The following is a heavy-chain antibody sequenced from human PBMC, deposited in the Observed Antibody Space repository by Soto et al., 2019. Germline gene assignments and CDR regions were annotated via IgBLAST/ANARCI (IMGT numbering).Heavy chain of an antibody. CDR2: ISAYNGNT. D-gene: IGHD6-19*01. CDR1: GYTFTSYG. J-gene: IGHJ5*02. CDR3: ASYTYSSGWYSWFDP. Sequence: QVQLVQSGAEVKKPGASVKVSCKASGYTFTSYGISWVRQAPGQGLEWMGWISAYNGNTNYAQKLQGRVTMTTDTSTSTDYMELRSLRSDDTAVYYCASYTYSSGWYSWFDPWGQGTLVTVSS. V-gene: IGHV1-18*01.